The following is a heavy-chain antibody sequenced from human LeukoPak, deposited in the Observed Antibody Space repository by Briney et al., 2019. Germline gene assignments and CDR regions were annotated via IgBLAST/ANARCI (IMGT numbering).Heavy chain of an antibody. CDR1: GYSFTNYW. CDR3: ARGDSDYYDCSGYYDDAFDI. D-gene: IGHD3-22*01. Sequence: KTGESLKISCKGSGYSFTNYWIGWVRQMPGKGLEWMGIIYPGASDTRYSPSFQGQVTISADKSISTAYLQWSSLKASDTAMYYCARGDSDYYDCSGYYDDAFDIWGQGTMVTVSS. J-gene: IGHJ3*02. V-gene: IGHV5-51*01. CDR2: IYPGASDT.